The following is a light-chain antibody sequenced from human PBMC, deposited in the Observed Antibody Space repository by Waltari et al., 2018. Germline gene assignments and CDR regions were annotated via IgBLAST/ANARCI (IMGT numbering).Light chain of an antibody. Sequence: IVLTQSPGTLSLSPGERATLSCRASQSVSRSLAWYQQKPGQAPKLLIYGASTRATGIPDRFTGSGAGTDFSLTISSLEPEDFAIYCGQHYVRLPATFGQGTKVEIK. J-gene: IGKJ1*01. CDR3: QHYVRLPAT. CDR1: QSVSRS. CDR2: GAS. V-gene: IGKV3-20*01.